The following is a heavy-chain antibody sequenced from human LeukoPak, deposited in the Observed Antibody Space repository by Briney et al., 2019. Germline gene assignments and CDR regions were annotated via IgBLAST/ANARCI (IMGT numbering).Heavy chain of an antibody. V-gene: IGHV3-7*01. J-gene: IGHJ6*03. Sequence: PGGSLRLSCAASGFTFSSYWMSWVRQAPGKGLEWVANIKQDGSEKYYVDSVKGRFTISRDNAKNSLYLQMNSLRAEDTAVYSCARAEKVEYYDILTGYHYYYYYMDVWGKGTTVTVSS. D-gene: IGHD3-9*01. CDR1: GFTFSSYW. CDR2: IKQDGSEK. CDR3: ARAEKVEYYDILTGYHYYYYYMDV.